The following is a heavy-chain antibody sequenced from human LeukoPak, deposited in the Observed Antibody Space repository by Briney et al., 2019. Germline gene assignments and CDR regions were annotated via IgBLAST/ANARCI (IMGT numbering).Heavy chain of an antibody. D-gene: IGHD4-17*01. CDR1: GFTFDDYG. CDR2: INWNGGST. CDR3: ARASTVTTPETYYYYYYMDV. V-gene: IGHV3-20*04. J-gene: IGHJ6*03. Sequence: GGSLGLSCAASGFTFDDYGMSWVRQAPGKGLEWVSGINWNGGSTGYADSVKGRFTISRDNAKNSLYLQMNSLRAEDTALYYCARASTVTTPETYYYYYYMDVWGKGTTVTVSS.